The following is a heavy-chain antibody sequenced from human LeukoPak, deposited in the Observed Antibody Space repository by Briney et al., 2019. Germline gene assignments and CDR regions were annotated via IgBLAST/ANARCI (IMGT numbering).Heavy chain of an antibody. D-gene: IGHD1-26*01. CDR1: GFTFSDHY. CDR3: ARDPYSGNYGTYYYYYMDV. V-gene: IGHV3-11*04. J-gene: IGHJ6*03. Sequence: GSLRLSCAASGFTFSDHYMSWIRQAPGKGLEWVSYISHTGTTMYYADSVKGRFTLSRDNAKNSLYLQMDSLGPEDTAVYYCARDPYSGNYGTYYYYYMDVWGKGTTVTISS. CDR2: ISHTGTTM.